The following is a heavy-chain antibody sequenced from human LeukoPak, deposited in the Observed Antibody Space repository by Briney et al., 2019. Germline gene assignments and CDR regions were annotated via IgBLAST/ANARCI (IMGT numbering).Heavy chain of an antibody. J-gene: IGHJ4*02. V-gene: IGHV3-43*02. CDR3: AKDITGGSYYV. CDR2: ISGDGGST. CDR1: GFTFDDYA. D-gene: IGHD1-26*01. Sequence: PGRSLRLSCAASGFTFDDYAMDWVHQAPGKGLEWVSLISGDGGSTYYADSVKGRFTISRDNSKNSLYLQMNSLRTEDTALYYCAKDITGGSYYVWGQGTLVTVSS.